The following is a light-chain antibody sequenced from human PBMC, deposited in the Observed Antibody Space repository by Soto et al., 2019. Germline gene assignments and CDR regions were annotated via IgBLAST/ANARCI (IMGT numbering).Light chain of an antibody. Sequence: DIQLTQSPSSLSASVGDRVTITCQASQDITDSLNWYQQKPGKAPNVLISDASNLKRGVPSRFSGSGSGTDFTFSISSLQPEDIATYYCQQFDKLPPTFGQGTQVEIK. CDR3: QQFDKLPPT. J-gene: IGKJ1*01. CDR1: QDITDS. V-gene: IGKV1-33*01. CDR2: DAS.